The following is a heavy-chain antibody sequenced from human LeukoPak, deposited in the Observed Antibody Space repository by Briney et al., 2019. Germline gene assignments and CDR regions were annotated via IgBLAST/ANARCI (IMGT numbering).Heavy chain of an antibody. J-gene: IGHJ4*02. D-gene: IGHD3-10*01. CDR3: AKSHYCGSGSIDY. V-gene: IGHV3-23*01. CDR2: VSASGDST. CDR1: GLAFSAYK. Sequence: GGSLRLSCAASGLAFSAYKMHWVRQAPGKGLAWISTVSASGDSTSYADSVKGRFTISRDNSKNALYLQVNSLRADDAALYYCAKSHYCGSGSIDYWGQGTLVTVSS.